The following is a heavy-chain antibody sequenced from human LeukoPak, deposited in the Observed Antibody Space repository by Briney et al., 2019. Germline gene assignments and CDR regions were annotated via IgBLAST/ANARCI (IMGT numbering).Heavy chain of an antibody. J-gene: IGHJ6*02. Sequence: GRSLRLSCAASGFTFSSYAMHGVRQAPGKGLEWVAVISYDGSNKYYADSVKGRFTISRDNSKNTLYLQMNSLRAEDTAVYYCVASSSWNNAYYYGMDVWGQGTAVTVSS. CDR1: GFTFSSYA. D-gene: IGHD6-13*01. CDR2: ISYDGSNK. CDR3: VASSSWNNAYYYGMDV. V-gene: IGHV3-30*04.